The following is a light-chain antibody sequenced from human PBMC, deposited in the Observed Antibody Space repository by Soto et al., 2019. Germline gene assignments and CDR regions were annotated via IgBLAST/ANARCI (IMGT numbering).Light chain of an antibody. CDR3: QQYYDWALT. CDR2: AAS. CDR1: QPISSF. V-gene: IGKV1-39*01. Sequence: DIQMTQSPASLSASVGDRVAITCRASQPISSFLNWYQHKPGKAPTLLIYAASNLQGGVPSRFSGSGSGTNFTLGISSLQSEDFAVYYCQQYYDWALTFGGGTKVEVK. J-gene: IGKJ4*01.